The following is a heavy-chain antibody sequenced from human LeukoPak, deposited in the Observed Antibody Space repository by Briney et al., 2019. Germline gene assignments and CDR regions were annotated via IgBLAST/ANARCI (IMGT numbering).Heavy chain of an antibody. Sequence: GASVKVSCKASGYTFTSYDINWVRQATGQGLEWMGWINPNSGGTNYAQKFQGRVTMTRDTSISTAYMELSRLRSDDTAVYYCARASGTTYWGQGTLVTVSS. CDR3: ARASGTTY. CDR1: GYTFTSYD. D-gene: IGHD1-1*01. J-gene: IGHJ4*02. CDR2: INPNSGGT. V-gene: IGHV1-2*02.